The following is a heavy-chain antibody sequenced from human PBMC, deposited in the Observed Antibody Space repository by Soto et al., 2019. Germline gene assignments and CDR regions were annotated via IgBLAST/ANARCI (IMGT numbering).Heavy chain of an antibody. D-gene: IGHD6-6*01. Sequence: GGSLSLSCAASGFTFSSYAMGWVRQAPGKGLEWVSTISGSGGSTYYADSVKGRFSISRDNSNNTLYLQMNSLRAEDTAVYYCEKGYSSSSGFYHYGMDVCGQGTTVTVSS. V-gene: IGHV3-23*01. CDR3: EKGYSSSSGFYHYGMDV. CDR2: ISGSGGST. J-gene: IGHJ6*02. CDR1: GFTFSSYA.